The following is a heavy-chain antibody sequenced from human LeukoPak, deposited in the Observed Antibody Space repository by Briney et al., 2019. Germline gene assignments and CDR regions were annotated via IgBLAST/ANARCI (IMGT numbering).Heavy chain of an antibody. D-gene: IGHD5-12*01. CDR1: GFTFSSYC. Sequence: PGGSLRLSCAASGFTFSSYCMNWVRQAPGKGLGWVSAISGSGGSTDYADSVKGRITISRDNAKNTLFLQMNSLRDEDTAVYYCARGQYGGYDSIGDYWVQGTLVTVSS. CDR2: ISGSGGST. V-gene: IGHV3-74*01. J-gene: IGHJ4*02. CDR3: ARGQYGGYDSIGDY.